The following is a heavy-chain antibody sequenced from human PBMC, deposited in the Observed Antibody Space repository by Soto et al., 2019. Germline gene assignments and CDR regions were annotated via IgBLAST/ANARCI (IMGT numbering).Heavy chain of an antibody. V-gene: IGHV4-31*03. CDR2: IYYSGST. D-gene: IGHD3-16*01. J-gene: IGHJ4*02. CDR3: AREGGDGVDY. Sequence: QVQLQESGPGLVKPSQTLSLTCTVSGGSISSGSYYWSWIRQHPGEGLEWIGYIYYSGSTDYNPSLTIRVTISVDTSKNRFSLKVNSVTAADTAVYYCAREGGDGVDYWGQGTLVTVSS. CDR1: GGSISSGSYY.